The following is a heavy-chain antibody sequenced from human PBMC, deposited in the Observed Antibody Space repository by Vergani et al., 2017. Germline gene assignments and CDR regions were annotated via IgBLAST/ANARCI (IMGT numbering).Heavy chain of an antibody. J-gene: IGHJ4*02. Sequence: EVELVQSGPEMRKPGESLKISCKGSEYSFGNYWIGWVRQMPGKGLEWMGIIYPADSDTRYSPSFQGQVTISADKSISTAFLQWDSLKASDTAMYYCAGLWTVVRGVIDYWGQGTLVTVSS. D-gene: IGHD3-10*01. V-gene: IGHV5-51*03. CDR2: IYPADSDT. CDR3: AGLWTVVRGVIDY. CDR1: EYSFGNYW.